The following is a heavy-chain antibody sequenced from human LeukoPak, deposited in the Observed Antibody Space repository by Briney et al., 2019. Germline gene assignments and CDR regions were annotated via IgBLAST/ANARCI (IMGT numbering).Heavy chain of an antibody. D-gene: IGHD7-27*01. J-gene: IGHJ4*02. Sequence: SETLSLTCTVSGASISNYQWSWIRQTAGKRLEWIGHTQTSGATYYNPSLKSGVTMSVDTSKNQFSLKLTYVTAADTAVYYCVRDGHSTAWGSYSDSWGQGTLVTVSS. CDR1: GASISNYQ. V-gene: IGHV4-4*07. CDR2: TQTSGAT. CDR3: VRDGHSTAWGSYSDS.